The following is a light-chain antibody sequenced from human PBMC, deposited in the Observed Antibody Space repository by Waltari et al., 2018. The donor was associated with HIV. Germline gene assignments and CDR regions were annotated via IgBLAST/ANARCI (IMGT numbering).Light chain of an antibody. Sequence: DIQMTQSPSSLSASVGDRVTITCQASHDISNYLNWYQQKPGKAPKLLIYDASNLETGVSSRFRGSGSGTDFTFTISSLQPEDIATYYCQQYDNLSLTFGGGTKVEIK. CDR3: QQYDNLSLT. CDR1: HDISNY. CDR2: DAS. V-gene: IGKV1-33*01. J-gene: IGKJ4*01.